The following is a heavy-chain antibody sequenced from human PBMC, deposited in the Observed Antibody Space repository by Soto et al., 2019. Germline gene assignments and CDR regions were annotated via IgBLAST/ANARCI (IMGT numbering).Heavy chain of an antibody. Sequence: PGGSLRLSCAASGFTFSSYGMNWVRQAPGKGLEWVAVIWYDGSNKYYADSVKGRFTISRDNSKNTLYLQMNSLRAEDTAVYYCARAPRAVAGRDYYYGMDVWGQGTTVTVSS. J-gene: IGHJ6*02. CDR2: IWYDGSNK. CDR1: GFTFSSYG. CDR3: ARAPRAVAGRDYYYGMDV. V-gene: IGHV3-33*01. D-gene: IGHD6-19*01.